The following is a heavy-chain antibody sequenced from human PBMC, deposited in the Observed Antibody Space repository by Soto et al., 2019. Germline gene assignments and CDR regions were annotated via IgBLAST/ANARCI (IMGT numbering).Heavy chain of an antibody. Sequence: GALRLSCAASGFTFSSYGMHWVRQAPGKGLEWVAVISYDGSNKYYADSVKGRFTISRDNSKNTLYLQMNSLRAEDTAVYYCAKVNYGELAYGMDVWSQGTTVTVSS. CDR1: GFTFSSYG. V-gene: IGHV3-30*18. D-gene: IGHD4-17*01. J-gene: IGHJ6*02. CDR3: AKVNYGELAYGMDV. CDR2: ISYDGSNK.